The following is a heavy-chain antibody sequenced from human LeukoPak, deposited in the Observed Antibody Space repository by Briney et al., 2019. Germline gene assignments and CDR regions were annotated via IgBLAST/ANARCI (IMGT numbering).Heavy chain of an antibody. CDR1: GGSISSYF. V-gene: IGHV4-4*09. D-gene: IGHD6-19*01. Sequence: SETLSLTCTVSGGSISSYFWTWIRQPPGKGLEWIGYIYTSGSTNYNPSLKSRVTMSVDTSKNQFSLKLSSVTAADTAVYYCARQYSSGSDTNKPHWFDPWGQGTLVTVSS. CDR3: ARQYSSGSDTNKPHWFDP. CDR2: IYTSGST. J-gene: IGHJ5*02.